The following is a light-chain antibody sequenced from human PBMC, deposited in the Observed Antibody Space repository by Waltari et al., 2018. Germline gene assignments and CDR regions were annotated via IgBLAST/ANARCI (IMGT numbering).Light chain of an antibody. Sequence: QSVLTPPPSVPEAPRQSVTFPWSGTVSNIRRNAVNWYQQLPGKAPKLLIYFDDLLPSGVSDRFAGSKSGTSASLAISGLQSEDEADYYCAAWDDSLNGWVFGGGTKLTVL. V-gene: IGLV1-36*01. J-gene: IGLJ3*02. CDR1: VSNIRRNA. CDR2: FDD. CDR3: AAWDDSLNGWV.